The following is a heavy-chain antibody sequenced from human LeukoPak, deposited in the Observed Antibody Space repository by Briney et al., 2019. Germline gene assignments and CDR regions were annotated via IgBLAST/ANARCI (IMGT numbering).Heavy chain of an antibody. CDR2: INPSSGGT. CDR3: ASGTAERIDY. J-gene: IGHJ4*02. CDR1: GYTFTAQY. D-gene: IGHD6-13*01. V-gene: IGHV1-2*06. Sequence: ASVKVSCKASGYTFTAQYMHWVRQAPGQGLEWMGRINPSSGGTNYVQKFQGRVTTTRDTSITTAYMELTSLRSDDTAVYYCASGTAERIDYWGQGTLVTVSS.